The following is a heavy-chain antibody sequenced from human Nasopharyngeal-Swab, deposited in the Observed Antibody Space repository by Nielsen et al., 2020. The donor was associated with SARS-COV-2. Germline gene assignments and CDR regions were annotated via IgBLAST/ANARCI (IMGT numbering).Heavy chain of an antibody. D-gene: IGHD5-18*01. CDR2: INHSGST. Sequence: SETLSLTCAVYGGSFSGSYWSWIRQPPGKGLEWIGEINHSGSTNYNPSLKSRVTISVDTSKNQFSLKLSSVTAADTAVYYCARVRYSYGYGGVTEYYFDYWGQGTLVTVSS. CDR1: GGSFSGSY. J-gene: IGHJ4*02. CDR3: ARVRYSYGYGGVTEYYFDY. V-gene: IGHV4-34*01.